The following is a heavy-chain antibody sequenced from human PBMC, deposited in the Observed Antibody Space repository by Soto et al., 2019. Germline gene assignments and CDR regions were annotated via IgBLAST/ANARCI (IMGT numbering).Heavy chain of an antibody. Sequence: PGESLKISCQCSGYRFTSYWIIWVRQMPGKGLEWMGRIDPSDSYTNYSPSFQGHVTISADKSISTAYLQWSSLKASDTAMYYCARAEGGGYDYYYGMDVWGQGTTVTVSS. CDR2: IDPSDSYT. D-gene: IGHD3-16*01. CDR1: GYRFTSYW. J-gene: IGHJ6*02. CDR3: ARAEGGGYDYYYGMDV. V-gene: IGHV5-10-1*01.